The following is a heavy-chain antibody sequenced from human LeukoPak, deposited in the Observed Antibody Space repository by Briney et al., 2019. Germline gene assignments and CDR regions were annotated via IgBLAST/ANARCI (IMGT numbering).Heavy chain of an antibody. D-gene: IGHD3-22*01. CDR1: GYSISSGYY. J-gene: IGHJ3*02. V-gene: IGHV4-38-2*02. CDR3: ARGGYYDSSGYPYAFDI. Sequence: SETLSLTCTVSGYSISSGYYWGWIRQPPGKGLEWIGCIYHSGSTYYNPSLKSRVTISVDTSKNQFSLKLSSVTAADTAVYYCARGGYYDSSGYPYAFDIWGQGTMVTVSS. CDR2: IYHSGST.